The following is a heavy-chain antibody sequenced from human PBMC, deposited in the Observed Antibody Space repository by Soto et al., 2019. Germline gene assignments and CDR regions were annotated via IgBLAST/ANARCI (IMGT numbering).Heavy chain of an antibody. CDR1: GFTFSSYG. CDR2: IWYDGSNK. D-gene: IGHD2-2*01. J-gene: IGHJ4*02. Sequence: QVQLVESGGGVVQPGRSLRLSCAASGFTFSSYGMHWVRQAPGKGLEWVAVIWYDGSNKYYADSVKGRFTISRDNSKNTLYLQMNSLRAEDTAVYYCARGPRYCISTSCYGDYWGQGTLVTVS. CDR3: ARGPRYCISTSCYGDY. V-gene: IGHV3-33*01.